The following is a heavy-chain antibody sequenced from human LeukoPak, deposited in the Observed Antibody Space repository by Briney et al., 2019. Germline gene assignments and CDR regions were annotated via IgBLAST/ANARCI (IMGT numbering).Heavy chain of an antibody. D-gene: IGHD3-16*01. J-gene: IGHJ3*02. Sequence: GEFLKTSCMGSGYSFTIYCFAWVPQMAGKELECMGSIYPGHSDTIYSPSFQGQVTISADKSISTAYLQWTSLKASDTAVYYCATGWGGAFDIWGQGTMVTVSS. V-gene: IGHV5-51*01. CDR2: IYPGHSDT. CDR3: ATGWGGAFDI. CDR1: GYSFTIYC.